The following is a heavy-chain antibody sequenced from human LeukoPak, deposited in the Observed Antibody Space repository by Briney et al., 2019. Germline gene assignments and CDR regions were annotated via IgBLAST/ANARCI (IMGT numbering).Heavy chain of an antibody. CDR2: IFGGTGGT. J-gene: IGHJ4*02. V-gene: IGHV3-23*01. CDR3: AKDRIYYSDFSAYYFSPPLQHY. CDR1: GFAFSNYA. D-gene: IGHD3-22*01. Sequence: GGSLRLSCVASGFAFSNYAMSWVRQAPGKGLEWVSGIFGGTGGTYYADSVKGRVTISRDNSRNTVYLQMNGLRAEDTAVYFCAKDRIYYSDFSAYYFSPPLQHYWGQGTLVTVSS.